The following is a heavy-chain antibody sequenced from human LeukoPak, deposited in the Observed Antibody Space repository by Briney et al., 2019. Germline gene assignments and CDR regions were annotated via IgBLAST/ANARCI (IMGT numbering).Heavy chain of an antibody. CDR2: IYYSGST. Sequence: SETLSLTCTVSGGSISSGGYYWGWIRQHPGKGLEWIGYIYYSGSTYYNPSLKGRVTISVDTSKNQFSLKLSSVTAADTAVYYCAREQLATGDAFDIWGQGTMVTVSS. J-gene: IGHJ3*02. CDR1: GGSISSGGYY. D-gene: IGHD6-6*01. CDR3: AREQLATGDAFDI. V-gene: IGHV4-31*03.